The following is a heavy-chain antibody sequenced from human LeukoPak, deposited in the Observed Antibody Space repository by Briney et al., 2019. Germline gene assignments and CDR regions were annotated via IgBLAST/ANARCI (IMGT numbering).Heavy chain of an antibody. J-gene: IGHJ3*02. CDR3: ATFAKITMVRGVNRQFAFDI. V-gene: IGHV1-24*01. CDR2: FDPEDGET. CDR1: GYTLTELS. D-gene: IGHD3-10*01. Sequence: VASVTVSCKVSGYTLTELSMHWVRQAPGKGLEWMGGFDPEDGETIYAQKFQGRVTMTEDTSTDTAYMELSSLRSEDTAVYYCATFAKITMVRGVNRQFAFDIWGQGTMVTVSS.